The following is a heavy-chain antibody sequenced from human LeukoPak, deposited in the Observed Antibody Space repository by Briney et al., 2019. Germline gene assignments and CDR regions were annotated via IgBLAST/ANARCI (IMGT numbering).Heavy chain of an antibody. CDR2: IYYSGST. J-gene: IGHJ3*02. Sequence: PSETLSLTCTVSGGSISSYYWCWIRQPPGKGLEWIGYIYYSGSTNYNPSLKSRVTISVDTSKNQFSLKLSSVTAADTAVYYCARDRQHRDAFDIWGQGTMVTVSS. CDR3: ARDRQHRDAFDI. V-gene: IGHV4-59*12. CDR1: GGSISSYY.